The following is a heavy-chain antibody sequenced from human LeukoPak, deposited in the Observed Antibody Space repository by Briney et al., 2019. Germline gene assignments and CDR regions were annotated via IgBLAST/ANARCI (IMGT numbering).Heavy chain of an antibody. CDR1: GASINSGNYY. J-gene: IGHJ4*02. V-gene: IGHV4-61*02. CDR2: IYTSGST. Sequence: SETLSLTCTVSGASINSGNYYWSWIRQPAGKGLEWIGRIYTSGSTDYNPSLRSRVTISIDASKSQFSLRLSSVTAADTAVYFCAGGSSGGYTPDYWGQGTLVTVSS. CDR3: AGGSSGGYTPDY. D-gene: IGHD3-16*02.